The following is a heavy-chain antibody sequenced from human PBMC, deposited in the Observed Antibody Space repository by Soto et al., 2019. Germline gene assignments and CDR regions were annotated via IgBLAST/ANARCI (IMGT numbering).Heavy chain of an antibody. CDR3: ARVRREYDNSSPVDY. V-gene: IGHV4-30-2*01. Sequence: PSETLSLTCAVFGGSISSGDYCWNWIRQTPGKGLEWIGYIYYGGSTYYNPSLQSRVTMSVDRSRNQFSLKLNSVTAADTAVYYCARVRREYDNSSPVDYWGQGTLVTVSS. CDR2: IYYGGST. CDR1: GGSISSGDYC. D-gene: IGHD3-22*01. J-gene: IGHJ4*02.